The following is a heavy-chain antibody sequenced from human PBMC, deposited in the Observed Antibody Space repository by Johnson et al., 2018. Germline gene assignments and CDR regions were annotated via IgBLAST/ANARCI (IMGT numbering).Heavy chain of an antibody. V-gene: IGHV3-9*01. CDR3: AKGGYGLGYYGMDV. CDR2: ISWNSGSI. D-gene: IGHD5-12*01. CDR1: GFTFDDYG. Sequence: VQLVQSGGGLAQPGRSLTLSCAGSGFTFDDYGMHWVRQTPGKGLEWVSSISWNSGSIGYAESVKGRFTISRDNAKNSLYLQMKSLRPEETDLYYCAKGGYGLGYYGMDVWGQGTTVTVS. J-gene: IGHJ6*02.